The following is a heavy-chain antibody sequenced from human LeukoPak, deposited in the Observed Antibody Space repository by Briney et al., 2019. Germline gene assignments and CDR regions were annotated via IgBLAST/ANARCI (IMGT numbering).Heavy chain of an antibody. J-gene: IGHJ3*02. V-gene: IGHV1-18*01. CDR1: GYTFTSYG. CDR2: ISSNDGNT. Sequence: ASVKVSCKASGYTFTSYGISWVRQAPGQGLEWMGWISSNDGNTYYVQNFQGRVTMTTDTSTSTAYMELRSLRSDDTAVYYCARDISYYGGNSGNAFDIWGQGTMVTVSS. CDR3: ARDISYYGGNSGNAFDI. D-gene: IGHD4-23*01.